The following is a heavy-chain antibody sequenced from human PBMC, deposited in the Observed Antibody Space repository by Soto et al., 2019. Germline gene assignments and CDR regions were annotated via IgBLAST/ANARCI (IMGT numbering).Heavy chain of an antibody. D-gene: IGHD2-15*01. Sequence: RASVKVSCKASGYTFTGYHIHWVRQAPAQGLAWMGWINPNSGGTNYAQKFQGRVTMTSDTSLSTAYMEVSRRRSDDTAVYSCARHRRFYGSGTYDIPNDASDVWGQGTMGTAS. V-gene: IGHV1-2*02. CDR2: INPNSGGT. CDR3: ARHRRFYGSGTYDIPNDASDV. J-gene: IGHJ3*01. CDR1: GYTFTGYH.